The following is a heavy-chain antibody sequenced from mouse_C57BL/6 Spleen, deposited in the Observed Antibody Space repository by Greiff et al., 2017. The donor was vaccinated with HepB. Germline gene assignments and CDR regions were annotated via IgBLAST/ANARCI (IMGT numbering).Heavy chain of an antibody. V-gene: IGHV5-17*01. CDR2: ISSGSSTI. Sequence: EVKLMESGGGLVKPGGSLKLSCAASGFTFSDYGMHWVRQAPEKGLEWVAYISSGSSTIYYADTVKGRFTISRDNAKNTLFLQMTSLRSEDTAMYYCARDPYDYDGFAYWGQGTLVTVSA. CDR1: GFTFSDYG. D-gene: IGHD2-4*01. CDR3: ARDPYDYDGFAY. J-gene: IGHJ3*01.